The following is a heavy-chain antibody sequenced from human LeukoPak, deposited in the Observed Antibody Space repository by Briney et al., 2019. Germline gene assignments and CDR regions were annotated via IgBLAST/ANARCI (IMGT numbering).Heavy chain of an antibody. CDR3: ARGTYYSSSGSYYNLDQ. V-gene: IGHV4-31*03. D-gene: IGHD3-10*01. Sequence: SETLSLTCTVSSGSISSSGYYWTWIRQHPGKGLEWLGYIFYSGSTYYNPSLKGRFTISLDTSKNQLSLKLSSVTAADTAVYYCARGTYYSSSGSYYNLDQWGQGTLVTVSS. CDR1: SGSISSSGYY. CDR2: IFYSGST. J-gene: IGHJ4*02.